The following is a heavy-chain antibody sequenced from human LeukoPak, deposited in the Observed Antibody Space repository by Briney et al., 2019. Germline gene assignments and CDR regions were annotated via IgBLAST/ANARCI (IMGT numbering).Heavy chain of an antibody. D-gene: IGHD6-13*01. CDR2: IYPGDSDT. CDR3: ARVIAAAGSEVYAFDI. CDR1: GYSFTSYW. V-gene: IGHV5-51*01. J-gene: IGHJ3*02. Sequence: GESLKISCKGSGYSFTSYWIGWVRQMPGKGLEWMGIIYPGDSDTRYSPSFQGQVTISADKSISTAYLQWSSLKASDTAMYYCARVIAAAGSEVYAFDIWGQGTMVTVSS.